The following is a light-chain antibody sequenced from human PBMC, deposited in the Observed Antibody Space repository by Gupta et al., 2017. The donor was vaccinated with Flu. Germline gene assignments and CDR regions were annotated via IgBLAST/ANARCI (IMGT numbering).Light chain of an antibody. Sequence: QSVLTHPTSVSGAPGQRVTISCTGSSSNIGAGYDVHWYLQLPGTAPKLLIYGNSNRPSGVPDRFSGSKSGTSASLAITGLQAEDEAEYYCQSYDTSLSVWVFGGGTKLTVL. CDR1: SSNIGAGYD. CDR2: GNS. CDR3: QSYDTSLSVWV. V-gene: IGLV1-40*01. J-gene: IGLJ3*02.